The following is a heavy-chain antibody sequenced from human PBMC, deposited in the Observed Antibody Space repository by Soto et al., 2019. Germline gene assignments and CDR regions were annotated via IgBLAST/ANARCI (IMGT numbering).Heavy chain of an antibody. D-gene: IGHD2-2*01. CDR1: GYTFTYYG. CDR2: VSGHNGDT. V-gene: IGHV1-18*04. J-gene: IGHJ6*02. CDR3: ARSPDIIVVPGATGVVDV. Sequence: QVQLVQSGGEVKKPGASVKVSCKASGYTFTYYGISWVRQDPGQGLEWMGWVSGHNGDTNYAQKVHGRVTMTTDTPTSTAYIELRRLTSDDTAVYYCARSPDIIVVPGATGVVDVWGQGTTVTVSS.